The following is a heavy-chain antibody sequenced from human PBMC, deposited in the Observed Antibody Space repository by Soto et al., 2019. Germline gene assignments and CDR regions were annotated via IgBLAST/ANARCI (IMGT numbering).Heavy chain of an antibody. Sequence: GGSLRLSCAASGLTFTSNSMNSCLHSPCKRLEWVSSISSSSSYIYYADSVKGRFTISRDNAKHSLYLQMTSRRAEDTAVYYCARATEERYFGGDFDYWGQGTLVTVSS. D-gene: IGHD3-9*01. CDR3: ARATEERYFGGDFDY. V-gene: IGHV3-21*01. CDR2: ISSSSSYI. CDR1: GLTFTSNS. J-gene: IGHJ4*02.